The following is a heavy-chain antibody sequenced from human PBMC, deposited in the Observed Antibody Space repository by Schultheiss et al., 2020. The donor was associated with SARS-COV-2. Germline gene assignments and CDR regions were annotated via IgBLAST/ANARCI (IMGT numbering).Heavy chain of an antibody. CDR1: GGSVSTGSYF. D-gene: IGHD1-7*01. CDR3: ARGGGTGTTDWFDP. V-gene: IGHV4-39*07. Sequence: SETLSLTCTVSGGSVSTGSYFWSWIRQPPGKGLEWIGEINHSGSTNYNPSLKSRVTISVDTSKNQFSLKLSSVTAADTAVYYCARGGGTGTTDWFDPWGQGTLVTVSS. J-gene: IGHJ5*02. CDR2: INHSGST.